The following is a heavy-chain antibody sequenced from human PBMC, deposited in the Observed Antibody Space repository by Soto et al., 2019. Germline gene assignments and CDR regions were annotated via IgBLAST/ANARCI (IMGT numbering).Heavy chain of an antibody. J-gene: IGHJ6*02. Sequence: GGSLRLSCAASGFTFSDYYMSWIRQAQGKGLEWVSYISISSSYTNYADSVKGRFIISRDNAKNSLFLQRNSLRAEDTAIYYCAATHVLPAELGYYYNGMDVWGQGTTVTVSS. CDR3: AATHVLPAELGYYYNGMDV. CDR1: GFTFSDYY. V-gene: IGHV3-11*06. D-gene: IGHD2-2*01. CDR2: ISISSSYT.